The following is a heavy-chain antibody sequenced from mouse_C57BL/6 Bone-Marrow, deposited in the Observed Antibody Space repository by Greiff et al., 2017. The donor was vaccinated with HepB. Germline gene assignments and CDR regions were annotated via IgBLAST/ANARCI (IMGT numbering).Heavy chain of an antibody. CDR3: ARGEGKALYYAMDY. V-gene: IGHV1-26*01. CDR1: GYTFTDYY. Sequence: EVKLMESGPELVKPGASVKISCKASGYTFTDYYMNWVKQSHGKSLEWIGDINPNNGGTSYNQKFKGKATLTVDKSSSTAYMELRSLTSEDSAVYYCARGEGKALYYAMDYWGQGTSVTVSS. J-gene: IGHJ4*01. CDR2: INPNNGGT. D-gene: IGHD2-1*01.